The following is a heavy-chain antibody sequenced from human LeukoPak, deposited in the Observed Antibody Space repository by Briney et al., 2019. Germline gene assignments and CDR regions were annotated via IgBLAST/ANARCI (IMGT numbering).Heavy chain of an antibody. D-gene: IGHD2-15*01. V-gene: IGHV3-30*04. CDR1: GFTFSSYA. Sequence: GGSLRLSCAASGFTFSSYAMHWVRQAPGKGLEWVAVISYDGSNKYYADSVKGRFTISRDNSENTLYLQMNSLRAEDTAVYYCARDRSGGIDYWGQGTLVTVSS. CDR2: ISYDGSNK. CDR3: ARDRSGGIDY. J-gene: IGHJ4*02.